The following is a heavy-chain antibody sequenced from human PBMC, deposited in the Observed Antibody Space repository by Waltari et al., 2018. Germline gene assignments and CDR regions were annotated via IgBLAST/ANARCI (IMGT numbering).Heavy chain of an antibody. D-gene: IGHD3-3*01. CDR3: ARTIFGVVTNLFDY. Sequence: QVQLVQSGAAVKKPGSSVKVSCKASGGTFSSYTISWVRQAPGQGLEWMGRIIPILGIANYAQKFQGRVTITADKSTSTAYMELSSLRSEDTAVYYCARTIFGVVTNLFDYWGQGTLVTVSS. V-gene: IGHV1-69*02. CDR2: IIPILGIA. J-gene: IGHJ4*02. CDR1: GGTFSSYT.